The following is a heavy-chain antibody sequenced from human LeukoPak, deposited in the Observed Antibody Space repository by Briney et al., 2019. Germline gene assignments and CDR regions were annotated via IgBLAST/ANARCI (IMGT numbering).Heavy chain of an antibody. CDR1: EFTVSSNY. V-gene: IGHV3-53*01. CDR3: AREWPRFDY. Sequence: GSLRLSCAASEFTVSSNYMSWVRQASGKGLEWVSVIYRGGSTYHADSVKGRFIISRDISKNTLYLQMNSLRAEDTAVYYCAREWPRFDYWGQGTLVTVSS. J-gene: IGHJ4*02. D-gene: IGHD5-12*01. CDR2: IYRGGST.